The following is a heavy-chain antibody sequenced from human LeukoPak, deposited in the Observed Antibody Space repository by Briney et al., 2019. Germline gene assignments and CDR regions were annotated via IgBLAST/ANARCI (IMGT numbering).Heavy chain of an antibody. D-gene: IGHD6-13*01. Sequence: GGSLRLSCAASGFIVSSNYMSWVRQAPGKGLEWVSIIYSDGTTYYADSVKGRFALSRDNSKNTVYLQMNSLRAEDTAVYYCARPGAAVAGTAFNYWGQGTLVTVSS. V-gene: IGHV3-66*04. CDR2: IYSDGTT. J-gene: IGHJ4*02. CDR3: ARPGAAVAGTAFNY. CDR1: GFIVSSNY.